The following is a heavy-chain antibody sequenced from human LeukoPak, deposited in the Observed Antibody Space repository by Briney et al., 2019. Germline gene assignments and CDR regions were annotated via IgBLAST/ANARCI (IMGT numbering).Heavy chain of an antibody. V-gene: IGHV3-7*01. D-gene: IGHD2-2*03. J-gene: IGHJ4*02. CDR2: IKQDGSEK. Sequence: GGSLRLSCAASGFTFSSYWMSWVRQAPGKGLEWVANIKQDGSEKYYVDSVKGRFTISRDNAKNSLYLQMNSLRAEDTAVYYCARDLDIVVVPAAMVPDYWGQGTLVTVSS. CDR1: GFTFSSYW. CDR3: ARDLDIVVVPAAMVPDY.